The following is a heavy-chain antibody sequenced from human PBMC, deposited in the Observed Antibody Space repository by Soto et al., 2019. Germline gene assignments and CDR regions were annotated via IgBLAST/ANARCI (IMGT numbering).Heavy chain of an antibody. Sequence: TCAVSGGSISSGGYSWSWIRQPPGKGLEWIGYIYHSGSTYYNPSLKSRVTISVDRSKNQFSLKLSSVTAADTAVYYCARGSDSSGSEDAFDIWGQGTMVTVSS. V-gene: IGHV4-30-2*01. J-gene: IGHJ3*02. CDR1: GGSISSGGYS. CDR2: IYHSGST. D-gene: IGHD3-22*01. CDR3: ARGSDSSGSEDAFDI.